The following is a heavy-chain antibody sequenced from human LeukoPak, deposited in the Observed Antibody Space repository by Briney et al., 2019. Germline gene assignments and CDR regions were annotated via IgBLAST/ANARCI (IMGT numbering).Heavy chain of an antibody. CDR1: GFTFSGYR. Sequence: PGGSLRLSCEASGFTFSGYRMNWVRQAPGKGLEWVSYILTSGSDMNYADSVKGRFTISRDNAKNSLYLQMNSLRDEDTAVYYCARILGYTQDYWGQGTLVTVSS. V-gene: IGHV3-48*02. J-gene: IGHJ4*02. CDR2: ILTSGSDM. D-gene: IGHD5-18*01. CDR3: ARILGYTQDY.